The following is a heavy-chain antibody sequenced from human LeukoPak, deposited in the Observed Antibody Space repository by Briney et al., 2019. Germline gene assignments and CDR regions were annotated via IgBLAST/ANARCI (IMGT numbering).Heavy chain of an antibody. CDR3: ASRPPHGDFLVSDY. J-gene: IGHJ4*02. CDR1: GFIFSSYE. Sequence: PGGSLRLSCAASGFIFSSYEMNWVRQAPGKGLEWVSYISRSSSTIYYADSVKGRFTISRDNAKNSLYLQMNSLRAEDTAVYYCASRPPHGDFLVSDYRGQGTLVTVSS. V-gene: IGHV3-48*03. CDR2: ISRSSSTI. D-gene: IGHD2-21*01.